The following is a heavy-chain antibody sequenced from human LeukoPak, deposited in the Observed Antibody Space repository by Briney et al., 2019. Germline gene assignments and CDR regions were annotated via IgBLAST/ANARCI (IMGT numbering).Heavy chain of an antibody. D-gene: IGHD6-19*01. CDR1: GDSITSTTYY. J-gene: IGHJ4*02. Sequence: PSETLSLTCTVSGDSITSTTYYWGWIRQSPGKGLEWIGSIYYSGSTYYNPSLKSRVTISVDTSKNQFSLKLSSVTAADTAVYYCARSCGESLLRSFECDYWGQGTLVTVSS. CDR2: IYYSGST. V-gene: IGHV4-39*01. CDR3: ARSCGESLLRSFECDY.